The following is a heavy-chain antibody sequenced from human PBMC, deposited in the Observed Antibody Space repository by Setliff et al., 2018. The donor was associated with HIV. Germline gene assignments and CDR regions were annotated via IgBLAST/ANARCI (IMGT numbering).Heavy chain of an antibody. V-gene: IGHV3-11*04. D-gene: IGHD3-10*01. CDR2: ISMSGGTI. CDR3: SGSYYPSRWSYHYMDV. Sequence: GESLKISCAASGFTFSDYYMSWIRQAPGKGLEWVSYISMSGGTIYYADSVKGRFTISRDNAKNSLYLQMNSLRAEDTAVYYCSGSYYPSRWSYHYMDVWGKGTTVTVS. CDR1: GFTFSDYY. J-gene: IGHJ6*03.